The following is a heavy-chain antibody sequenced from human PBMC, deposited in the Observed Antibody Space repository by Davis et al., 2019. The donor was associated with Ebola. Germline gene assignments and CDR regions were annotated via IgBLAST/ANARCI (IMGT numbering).Heavy chain of an antibody. V-gene: IGHV3-21*01. CDR1: GFTFSSYS. J-gene: IGHJ4*02. Sequence: GESLKISCAASGFTFSSYSMNWVRQAPGKGLEWVSSISSSSSYIYYADSVKGRFTISRDNAKNSLYLQMNSLRAEDTAVYYCARDEGWRWIQLWPNVFDYWGQGTLVTVSS. CDR3: ARDEGWRWIQLWPNVFDY. D-gene: IGHD5-18*01. CDR2: ISSSSSYI.